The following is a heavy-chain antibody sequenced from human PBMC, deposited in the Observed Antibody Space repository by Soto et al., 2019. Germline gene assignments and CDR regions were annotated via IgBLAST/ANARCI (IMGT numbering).Heavy chain of an antibody. CDR1: GYTFTSYG. J-gene: IGHJ5*02. CDR2: INPYNGNT. CDR3: ARDPVGGNWFDP. D-gene: IGHD1-26*01. V-gene: IGHV1-18*01. Sequence: ASVKVSCKASGYTFTSYGISWVRQAPGQGLEWMGWINPYNGNTDYAQKLQGRVTMTTDTSTSTAYMELRSLRSDDTAVYYCARDPVGGNWFDPWGQGTLVTVSS.